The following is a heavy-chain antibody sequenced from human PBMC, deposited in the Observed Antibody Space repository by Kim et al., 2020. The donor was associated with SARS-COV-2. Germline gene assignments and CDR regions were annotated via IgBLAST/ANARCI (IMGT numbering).Heavy chain of an antibody. Sequence: YYANSVKGRFTISRDNSKNTLYLQMGSLRAEEMAVYYSHTMVRGVTLIDYWGQGTLVTVSS. D-gene: IGHD3-10*01. V-gene: IGHV3-64*01. J-gene: IGHJ4*02. CDR3: HTMVRGVTLIDY.